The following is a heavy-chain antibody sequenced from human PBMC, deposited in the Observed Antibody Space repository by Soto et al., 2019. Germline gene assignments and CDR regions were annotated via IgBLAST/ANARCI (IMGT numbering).Heavy chain of an antibody. CDR1: GGSISSGDYY. V-gene: IGHV4-30-4*08. CDR3: ARDRCTTTTCYSWFDP. Sequence: SETLSLTCTVSGGSISSGDYYWTWIRQPPGKGLEWIGYIDNGGISYYNPSLKSRITISVDTSKNQFSLRLTSVTAADTAVYYCARDRCTTTTCYSWFDPWGQGTLVTVSS. CDR2: IDNGGIS. J-gene: IGHJ5*02. D-gene: IGHD2-2*01.